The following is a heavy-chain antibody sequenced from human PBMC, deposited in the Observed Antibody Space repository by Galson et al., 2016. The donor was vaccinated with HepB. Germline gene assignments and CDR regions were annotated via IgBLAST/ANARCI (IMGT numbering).Heavy chain of an antibody. CDR2: ISRSGDST. Sequence: SLRLSCAASGFTFSGYGMHWVRQAPGKGLEGVSSISRSGDSTDYADSVKGRFTISRDNSRNTLFLQMNSLRAEDTALYYCVQGSTAPAVWGKGTAVTVSS. CDR1: GFTFSGYG. J-gene: IGHJ6*04. D-gene: IGHD2-2*01. V-gene: IGHV3-23*01. CDR3: VQGSTAPAV.